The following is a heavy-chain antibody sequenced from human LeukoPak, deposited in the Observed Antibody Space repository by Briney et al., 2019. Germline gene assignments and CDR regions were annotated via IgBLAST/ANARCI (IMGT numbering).Heavy chain of an antibody. CDR2: IYYSGST. J-gene: IGHJ4*02. CDR1: GCSISSYY. D-gene: IGHD5-12*01. V-gene: IGHV4-59*01. Sequence: SETLSLTCTVSGCSISSYYWSWIRQPPGKGLEWIGYIYYSGSTNYNPSLKSRVTISVDTSKNQFSLKLSSVTAADTAVYYCARGIGVYSVDIVATSNFDYWGQGTLVTVSS. CDR3: ARGIGVYSVDIVATSNFDY.